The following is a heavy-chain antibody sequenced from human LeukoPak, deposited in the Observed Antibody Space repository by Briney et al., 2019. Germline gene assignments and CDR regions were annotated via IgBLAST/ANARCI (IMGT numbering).Heavy chain of an antibody. V-gene: IGHV3-23*01. CDR1: GFTFSSYA. D-gene: IGHD2-8*01. Sequence: GGSLRLSCAASGFTFSSYAMSWVRQAPGKGLEWVSAISGSGGSTYYADSVKGRFTISRDNSKNTLYLQMNSLRAEDTAVYYCAKSARGGYCTNGVCYSYYGGQGTLVTVSS. J-gene: IGHJ4*02. CDR3: AKSARGGYCTNGVCYSYY. CDR2: ISGSGGST.